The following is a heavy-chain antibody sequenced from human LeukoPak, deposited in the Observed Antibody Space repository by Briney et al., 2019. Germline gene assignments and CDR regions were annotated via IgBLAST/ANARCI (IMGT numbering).Heavy chain of an antibody. CDR3: ARHLAGRIFTFNY. V-gene: IGHV4-59*01. CDR2: MYYSGTT. Sequence: PSETLSLSCTVSGGSISGYYWSWIRQPPGKGLERIGYMYYSGTTTYSPSLKSRVTISLDTPKNQFSLKLNSVTAADTAVYYCARHLAGRIFTFNYWGQGTLVTVSS. CDR1: GGSISGYY. J-gene: IGHJ4*02. D-gene: IGHD6-19*01.